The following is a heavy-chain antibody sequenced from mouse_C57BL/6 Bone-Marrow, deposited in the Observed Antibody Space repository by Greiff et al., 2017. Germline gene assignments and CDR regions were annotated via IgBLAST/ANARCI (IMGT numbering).Heavy chain of an antibody. CDR2: IHPNSGGT. V-gene: IGHV1-64*01. CDR3: ARENYYGRGVYYFDY. CDR1: GYTFTSYW. Sequence: VQLQQPGAELVKPGASVKLSCKASGYTFTSYWMHWVKQRPGQGLEWIGMIHPNSGGTNYNEKFKSKATLTVDKSSSTAYMQLSSLTSEDSAVYYCARENYYGRGVYYFDYWGQGTTLTVSS. J-gene: IGHJ2*01. D-gene: IGHD1-1*01.